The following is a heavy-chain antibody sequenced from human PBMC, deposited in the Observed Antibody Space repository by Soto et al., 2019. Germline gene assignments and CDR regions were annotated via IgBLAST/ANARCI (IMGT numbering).Heavy chain of an antibody. V-gene: IGHV1-2*02. J-gene: IGHJ4*02. Sequence: ASVKVSCKTSGFRFTNYGFTWVRQAPGQGLEWMGWINPNSGGTNYAQKFQGRVTMTRDTSISTAYMELSRLRSDDTAVYYCARDERSREFDYWGQGTLVTVSS. CDR2: INPNSGGT. CDR3: ARDERSREFDY. D-gene: IGHD1-26*01. CDR1: GFRFTNYG.